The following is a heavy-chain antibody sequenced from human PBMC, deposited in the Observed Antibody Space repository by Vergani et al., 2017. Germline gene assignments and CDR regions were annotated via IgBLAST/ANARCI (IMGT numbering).Heavy chain of an antibody. D-gene: IGHD1-1*01. CDR3: ARERRHYLNDYYYYYIDV. Sequence: QLHLQESGSRLVKPSETLSLTCTVSGDSISSGGHTWSWIRQPPGKGLEWVGYIYHSGSTYYNPSLKSRLTISVDESRNQFSLQLTSVTAADTAVYFCARERRHYLNDYYYYYIDVGGKGTTVTVSS. CDR1: GDSISSGGHT. CDR2: IYHSGST. V-gene: IGHV4-30-2*01. J-gene: IGHJ6*03.